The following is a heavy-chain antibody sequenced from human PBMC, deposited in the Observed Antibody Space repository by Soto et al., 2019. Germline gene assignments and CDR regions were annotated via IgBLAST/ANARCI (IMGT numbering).Heavy chain of an antibody. CDR2: ISSTSTYI. V-gene: IGHV3-21*06. J-gene: IGHJ4*02. CDR1: GFTFSIYS. CDR3: AAGSSNTYYYFDY. D-gene: IGHD2-2*01. Sequence: GGSLRLSCAASGFTFSIYSMNWVRQAPGKGLEWVSSISSTSTYIYYADSVKGRFTISRDNAKNLLYLQMNSLRAEDTAVYYCAAGSSNTYYYFDYWGQGT.